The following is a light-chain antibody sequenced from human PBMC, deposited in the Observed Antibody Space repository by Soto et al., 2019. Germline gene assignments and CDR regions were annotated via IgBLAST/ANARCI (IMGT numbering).Light chain of an antibody. CDR1: QSVSSY. J-gene: IGKJ5*01. CDR3: QQRSNWPIT. CDR2: DAS. V-gene: IGKV3-11*01. Sequence: EIVLTQSPATLSLSPGERATLSCRASQSVSSYLAWYQQKPGQAPRLLIYDASNRATGIPARFSGSGSGTDFTLTISRLEPEDFAVYYGQQRSNWPITFGQGTRLEIK.